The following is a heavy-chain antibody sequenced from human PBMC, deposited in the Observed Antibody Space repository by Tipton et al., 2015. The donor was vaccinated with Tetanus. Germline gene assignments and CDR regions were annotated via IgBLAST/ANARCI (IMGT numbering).Heavy chain of an antibody. J-gene: IGHJ4*02. V-gene: IGHV4-31*03. CDR1: GGSISSGTYY. CDR2: INHSGST. CDR3: AKDWGGTYNLGAY. Sequence: TLSLTCTVSGGSISSGTYYWGWIRQPPGKGLEWIGEINHSGSTNYNPSLKSRVTISVDTSKNQFSLKLSSVTAADTAVYYCAKDWGGTYNLGAYWGQGTLVTVSS. D-gene: IGHD1-26*01.